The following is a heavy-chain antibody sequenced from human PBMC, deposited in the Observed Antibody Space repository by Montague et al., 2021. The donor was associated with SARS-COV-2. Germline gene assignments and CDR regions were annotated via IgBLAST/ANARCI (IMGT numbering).Heavy chain of an antibody. J-gene: IGHJ6*02. CDR3: AKEGGYGSGGYRIRVYGVDV. CDR2: ISWSSANI. D-gene: IGHD3-10*01. V-gene: IGHV3-9*01. CDR1: GFTFDDYA. Sequence: SLRLSCAASGFTFDDYAMHWVRQAPGKGLEWVSSISWSSANIGYADSVKGRFTISRDNAKNSLYLQMNNLRAEDTALYYCAKEGGYGSGGYRIRVYGVDVWGQGTTVTVSS.